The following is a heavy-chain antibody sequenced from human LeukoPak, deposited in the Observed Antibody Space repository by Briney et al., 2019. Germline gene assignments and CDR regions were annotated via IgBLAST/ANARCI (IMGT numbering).Heavy chain of an antibody. CDR2: INWNGGST. CDR1: GFTFDDYG. D-gene: IGHD2/OR15-2a*01. J-gene: IGHJ3*02. V-gene: IGHV3-20*04. CDR3: ARGSDPNSKHAFDI. Sequence: GGSLRLSCAASGFTFDDYGMSCVRQAPGKGLEWVSGINWNGGSTGYADSVKGRFTISRDNAKNSLYLQMNSLRAEDTALYYCARGSDPNSKHAFDIWGQGTMVTVSS.